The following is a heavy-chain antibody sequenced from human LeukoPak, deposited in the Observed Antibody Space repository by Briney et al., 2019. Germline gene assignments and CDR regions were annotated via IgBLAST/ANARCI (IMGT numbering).Heavy chain of an antibody. D-gene: IGHD1-26*01. Sequence: GGSLRLSCAASGFTVSSKYMSWVRQAPGKGLEWVSVIYSGGSTYYADSVKGRFTISRDNAKNSLYLQMDSLRAEDTAVYYCARGGIITSYAFEIWGQGAMVTVSS. CDR1: GFTVSSKY. CDR3: ARGGIITSYAFEI. CDR2: IYSGGST. J-gene: IGHJ3*02. V-gene: IGHV3-66*01.